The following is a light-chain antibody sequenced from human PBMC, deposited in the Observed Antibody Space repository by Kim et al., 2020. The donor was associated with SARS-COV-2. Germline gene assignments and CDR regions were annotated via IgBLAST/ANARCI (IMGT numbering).Light chain of an antibody. CDR1: QSINSND. Sequence: LAPGERATLACRASQSINSNDLAWYQQKPGQAPRPLIYDASNRATGIPDRFTGSGSGTDFTLTINRLEPEDFAVYFCQQYDRAPLTFGQGTKLEI. CDR3: QQYDRAPLT. V-gene: IGKV3-20*01. CDR2: DAS. J-gene: IGKJ2*01.